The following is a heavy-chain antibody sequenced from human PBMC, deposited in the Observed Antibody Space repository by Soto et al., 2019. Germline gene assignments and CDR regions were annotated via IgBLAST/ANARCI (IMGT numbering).Heavy chain of an antibody. D-gene: IGHD3-22*01. Sequence: ASVKVSCKASGYTFTTYAMHWVRQAPGQRLEWMGWIDVGNGNTKYSQKFQGRVTITRDTSASTAHMELSSLRSEDTAVYYCAYDSSGYLDYWGQGTLVTVSS. CDR1: GYTFTTYA. CDR3: AYDSSGYLDY. CDR2: IDVGNGNT. V-gene: IGHV1-3*01. J-gene: IGHJ4*02.